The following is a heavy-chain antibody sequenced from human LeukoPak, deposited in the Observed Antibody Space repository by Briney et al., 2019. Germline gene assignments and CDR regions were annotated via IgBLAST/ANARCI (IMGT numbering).Heavy chain of an antibody. Sequence: GRSLRLSCAASGFTFSTYGMHWVRQAPGKGLGWVAVILFDGNNKYYADSVRGRFTISRDNSKNTLYLQMNSLRDEDTAVYYCAKDAEHSSGWYPGNWGQGTLVIVSS. CDR1: GFTFSTYG. J-gene: IGHJ4*02. CDR3: AKDAEHSSGWYPGN. V-gene: IGHV3-30*18. D-gene: IGHD6-13*01. CDR2: ILFDGNNK.